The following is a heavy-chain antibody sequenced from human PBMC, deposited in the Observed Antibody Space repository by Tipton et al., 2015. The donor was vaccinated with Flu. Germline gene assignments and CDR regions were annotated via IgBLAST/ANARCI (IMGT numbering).Heavy chain of an antibody. CDR3: ARDPAGGPGWELANYYYYGMDV. CDR2: ISYDGSNK. D-gene: IGHD1-26*01. CDR1: GFTFSSYA. Sequence: VQLVQSGGGVVQPGRSLRLSCAASGFTFSSYAMHWVRQAPGKGLEWVAVISYDGSNKYYADSVKGRFTISRDNSKNTLYLQMNSLRAEDTAVYYCARDPAGGPGWELANYYYYGMDVWGQGTTVTVSS. J-gene: IGHJ6*02. V-gene: IGHV3-30-3*01.